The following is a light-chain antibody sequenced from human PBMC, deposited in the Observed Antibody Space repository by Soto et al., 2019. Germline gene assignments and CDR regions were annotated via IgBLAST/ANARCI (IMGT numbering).Light chain of an antibody. Sequence: QSVLTQPPSVSGAPGQRVTISCTGSSSNIGAGYDVHWYQQLPGTAPKLLIYGNSNRPSGVPDRFSGSKSGTSASLAITGLQAEDEADHYCQSYDSSLSGAVFGGGTQLTVL. CDR1: SSNIGAGYD. CDR3: QSYDSSLSGAV. J-gene: IGLJ7*01. V-gene: IGLV1-40*01. CDR2: GNS.